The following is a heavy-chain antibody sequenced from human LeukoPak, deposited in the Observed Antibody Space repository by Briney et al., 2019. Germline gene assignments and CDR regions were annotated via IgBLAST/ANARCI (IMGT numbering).Heavy chain of an antibody. D-gene: IGHD4-23*01. CDR1: GGSISSYY. V-gene: IGHV4-34*01. J-gene: IGHJ4*02. CDR2: INHSGST. CDR3: ALHDYGGNSGH. Sequence: PSETLSLTCTVSGGSISSYYWSWIRQPPGKGLEWIGEINHSGSTYYNPSLKSRVTISVDRSKNQFSLKLSSVTAADTAVYYCALHDYGGNSGHWGQGTLVTVSS.